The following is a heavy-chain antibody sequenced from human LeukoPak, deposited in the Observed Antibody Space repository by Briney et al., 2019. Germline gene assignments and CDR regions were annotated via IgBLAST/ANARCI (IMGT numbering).Heavy chain of an antibody. CDR3: ARLRVVVGTRGPQWFDP. J-gene: IGHJ5*02. CDR2: MYTSGST. D-gene: IGHD1-1*01. V-gene: IGHV4-4*07. CDR1: GDSISSYY. Sequence: SETLSLTCTVSGDSISSYYWSWIRQPAGKGLDWIGHMYTSGSTNYNPSLKSRVTMSVDTSKNQLSLKVRSATAADTAVYYCARLRVVVGTRGPQWFDPWGQGTLVTVSS.